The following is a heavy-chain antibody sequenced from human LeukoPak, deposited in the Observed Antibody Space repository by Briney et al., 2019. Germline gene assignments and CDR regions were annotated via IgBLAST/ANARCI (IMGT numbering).Heavy chain of an antibody. Sequence: ASVKVSCKASGYTLTGYYMHWVRQAPGQGLEWMGWINPNSGGTNYAQKFQGRVTMTRDTSISTAYMELSRLRSDDTAVYYCAREDFWSGYYMGNDYWGQGTLVTVSS. CDR2: INPNSGGT. V-gene: IGHV1-2*02. J-gene: IGHJ4*02. CDR1: GYTLTGYY. D-gene: IGHD3-3*01. CDR3: AREDFWSGYYMGNDY.